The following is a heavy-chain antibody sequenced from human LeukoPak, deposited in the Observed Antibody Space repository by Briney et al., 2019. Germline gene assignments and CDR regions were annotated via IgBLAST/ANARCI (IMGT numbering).Heavy chain of an antibody. V-gene: IGHV6-1*01. CDR3: AKYEGGWFDP. CDR2: KYYRSKWYN. Sequence: SQTLSLTSAISRDSASRNSATSNSTRHYPSRCLEGLGRKYYRSKWYNEYAVFVKSPITISPDTSKNQFSLQLNSVTPEDTAVYYCAKYEGGWFDPWGQGTLVTVSS. CDR1: RDSASRNSAT. D-gene: IGHD2-8*01. J-gene: IGHJ5*02.